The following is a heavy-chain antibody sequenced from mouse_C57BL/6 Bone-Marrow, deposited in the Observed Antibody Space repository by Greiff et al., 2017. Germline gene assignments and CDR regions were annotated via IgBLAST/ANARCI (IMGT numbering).Heavy chain of an antibody. J-gene: IGHJ2*01. CDR1: GFTFSDYG. Sequence: EVTLVESGGGLVKPGGSLKLSCAASGFTFSDYGMHWVRQAPEKGLEWVAYISSGSSTIYYADTVKGRFTISRDNAKNTLFLQMTSLRSEDTAMYYCAKDYGSSFDYWGQGTTLTVSS. V-gene: IGHV5-17*01. CDR2: ISSGSSTI. D-gene: IGHD1-1*01. CDR3: AKDYGSSFDY.